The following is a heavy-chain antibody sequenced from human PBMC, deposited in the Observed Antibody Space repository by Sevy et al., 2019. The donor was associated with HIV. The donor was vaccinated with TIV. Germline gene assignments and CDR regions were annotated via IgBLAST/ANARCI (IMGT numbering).Heavy chain of an antibody. CDR1: GGSISSYY. J-gene: IGHJ4*02. CDR2: IYYSGST. Sequence: SETLSLTCTVSGGSISSYYWSWIRQPPGKGLEWIGYIYYSGSTNYNPSLKSRVTISVDTSKNQFSLKPSSVTAADTAVYYCARWRRRGPYYYDSSGFNYFDYWGQGTLVTVSS. CDR3: ARWRRRGPYYYDSSGFNYFDY. D-gene: IGHD3-22*01. V-gene: IGHV4-59*01.